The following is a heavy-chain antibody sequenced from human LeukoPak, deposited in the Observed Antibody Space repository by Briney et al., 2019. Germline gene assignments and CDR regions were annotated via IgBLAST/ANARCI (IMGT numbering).Heavy chain of an antibody. CDR2: ISSSGGST. V-gene: IGHV3-23*01. CDR1: GFTFSSYA. Sequence: GGSLRLSCAASGFTFSSYAMSWVRQAPGKGLEWVSAISSSGGSTYYADSVKGRSTISRDNSKNTLYLQMNSLRAEDTAVYYCAKDYSSGYYYFDYWGQGTRVTVSS. CDR3: AKDYSSGYYYFDY. J-gene: IGHJ4*02. D-gene: IGHD3-22*01.